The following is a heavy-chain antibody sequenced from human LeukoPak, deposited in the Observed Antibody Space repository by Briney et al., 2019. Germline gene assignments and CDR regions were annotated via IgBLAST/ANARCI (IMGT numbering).Heavy chain of an antibody. CDR3: ARSYYYDSSGPHPFDY. D-gene: IGHD3-22*01. J-gene: IGHJ4*02. Sequence: EFGPALVKPTQTLTLTCTFSGFSLSTSGMRVSWIRQPPGKALEWLARIDRDDDKFYSTSLKTRLTISKDTSKNQVVLTMTNMDPVDTATYYCARSYYYDSSGPHPFDYWGQGTLVSVSS. V-gene: IGHV2-70*04. CDR2: IDRDDDK. CDR1: GFSLSTSGMR.